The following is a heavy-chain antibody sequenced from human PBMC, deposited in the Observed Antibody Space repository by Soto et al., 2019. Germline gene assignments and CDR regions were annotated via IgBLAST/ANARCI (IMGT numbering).Heavy chain of an antibody. V-gene: IGHV1-18*01. CDR2: ISAYNGNT. CDR3: ARDLFSYGDYGSVYFDY. J-gene: IGHJ4*02. D-gene: IGHD4-17*01. CDR1: GYTFTSYG. Sequence: GASVKVSCKASGYTFTSYGISWVRQAPGQGLEWMGWISAYNGNTNYAQKLQGRVTMTTDTSTSTAYMELRSLRSDDAAVYYCARDLFSYGDYGSVYFDYWGQGTLVTVSS.